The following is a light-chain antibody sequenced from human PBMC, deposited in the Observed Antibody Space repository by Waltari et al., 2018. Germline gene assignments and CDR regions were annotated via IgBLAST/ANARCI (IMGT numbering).Light chain of an antibody. V-gene: IGKV1-5*03. Sequence: DIQMTQSPSTLSASVGDRVNITCRASQSISGWLAWYQQKPVNAPKLLIYQAFTLESGVPSRFSGSGSGTYFTLTISSLQPDDFATYFCQQYNSPPTFGQGTKVEIK. CDR1: QSISGW. J-gene: IGKJ1*01. CDR2: QAF. CDR3: QQYNSPPT.